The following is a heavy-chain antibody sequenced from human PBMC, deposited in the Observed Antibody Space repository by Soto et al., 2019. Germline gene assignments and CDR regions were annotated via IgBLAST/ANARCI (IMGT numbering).Heavy chain of an antibody. CDR3: VRVPVNSGYQDY. CDR2: IYYSGST. CDR1: GGSISSGGYY. V-gene: IGHV4-31*03. D-gene: IGHD3-22*01. J-gene: IGHJ4*02. Sequence: QVQLQESGPGLVKPSQTLSLTCTVSGGSISSGGYYWSWIRQHPGKGLEWIGYIYYSGSTYYNPSLKSRVTISVDTYKTHVSLKLSSVTAADTAVYYCVRVPVNSGYQDYWGQGTLVTVSS.